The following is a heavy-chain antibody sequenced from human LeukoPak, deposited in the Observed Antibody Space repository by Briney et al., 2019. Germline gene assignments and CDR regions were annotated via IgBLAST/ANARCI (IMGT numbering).Heavy chain of an antibody. CDR2: IKQDGSEK. Sequence: GGSLRLSCAASGFTFSSYWMSWVRQAPGKGLEWVANIKQDGSEKYYVDSVKGRFTISRDNAKNSLYLQMNSLRAEDTAVYYCARESRVGSSWCDYYFDYWGQGTLVTVSS. V-gene: IGHV3-7*01. CDR3: ARESRVGSSWCDYYFDY. J-gene: IGHJ4*02. CDR1: GFTFSSYW. D-gene: IGHD6-13*01.